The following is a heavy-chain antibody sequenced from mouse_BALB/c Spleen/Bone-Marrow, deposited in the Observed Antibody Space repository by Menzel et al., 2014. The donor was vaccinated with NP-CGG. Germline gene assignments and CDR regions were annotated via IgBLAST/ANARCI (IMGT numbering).Heavy chain of an antibody. CDR2: ISSGSSSI. Sequence: VDSGGGLVKPGGSRKLSFAASELPFRKFGLHWVGQAPEKGLEGVAFISSGSSSIYYTDTVKGRFTISRDNPKNTLFLQMTSLRSEDTAMYYCGRGDYWGQGTTLTVSS. CDR3: GRGDY. V-gene: IGHV5-17*02. CDR1: ELPFRKFG. J-gene: IGHJ2*01.